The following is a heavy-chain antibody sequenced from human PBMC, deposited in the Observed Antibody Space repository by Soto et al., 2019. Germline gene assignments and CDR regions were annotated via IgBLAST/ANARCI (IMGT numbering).Heavy chain of an antibody. J-gene: IGHJ3*02. Sequence: FQGRVTITRDTSASTAYMELSSLRSEDTAVYYCARKRRDTAMDDAFDIWGQGTMVTVSS. CDR3: ARKRRDTAMDDAFDI. D-gene: IGHD5-18*01. V-gene: IGHV1-3*01.